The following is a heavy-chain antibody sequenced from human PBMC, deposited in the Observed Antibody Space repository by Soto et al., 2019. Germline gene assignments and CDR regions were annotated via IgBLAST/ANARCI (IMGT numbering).Heavy chain of an antibody. D-gene: IGHD2-21*01. J-gene: IGHJ6*02. V-gene: IGHV3-49*03. CDR1: GFTFSDYA. CDR3: AKYTSVRRYSFFGMDV. CDR2: IRSKAYGVTT. Sequence: PGGSLRLSCTTSGFTFSDYAISWFRQAPGKGLEWVGVIRSKAYGVTTDYAASVKGRFAISRDDSKDTAYLQMNSVTTEDTAVYFCAKYTSVRRYSFFGMDVWGHGTTVTVSS.